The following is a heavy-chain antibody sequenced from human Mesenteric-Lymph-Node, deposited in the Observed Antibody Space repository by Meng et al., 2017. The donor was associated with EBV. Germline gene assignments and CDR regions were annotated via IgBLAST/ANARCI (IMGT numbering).Heavy chain of an antibody. D-gene: IGHD3-10*01. CDR3: ARGKTMVRGVTSDY. V-gene: IGHV4-4*02. CDR1: GGSISSTNW. CDR2: IYYTGST. J-gene: IGHJ4*02. Sequence: QVQLQESGPGLLKPSGTLSLTCAVSGGSISSTNWWSWVRQPPGKGLEWIGEIYYTGSTEYNPSLEGRVTISLDTSKNQFSLKLNSVTAADTAVYYCARGKTMVRGVTSDYWGQGTLVTVSS.